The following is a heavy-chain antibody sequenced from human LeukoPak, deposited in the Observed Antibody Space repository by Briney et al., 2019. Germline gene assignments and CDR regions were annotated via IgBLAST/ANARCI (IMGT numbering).Heavy chain of an antibody. J-gene: IGHJ4*02. CDR2: IHYSGST. CDR1: GGSISGYY. D-gene: IGHD1-26*01. CDR3: ARRAKGSGSYDY. Sequence: SETLSLTCPVSGGSISGYYWSWVRHPPGKGLEWIAYIHYSGSTNYNPSLKSRVTTSVDTSKIQFSLRLSSVSAADTALYYCARRAKGSGSYDYWGQGTLGTVSP. V-gene: IGHV4-59*01.